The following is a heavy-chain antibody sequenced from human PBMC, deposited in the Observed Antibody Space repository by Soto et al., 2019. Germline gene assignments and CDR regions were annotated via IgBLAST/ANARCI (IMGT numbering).Heavy chain of an antibody. D-gene: IGHD3-3*01. CDR3: ARIKIVGILTYYMDV. CDR2: MYYSGST. J-gene: IGHJ6*03. CDR1: GDSISTSSSYY. V-gene: IGHV4-39*01. Sequence: QLQLQEPGPGLVKPSETLSLSCTVSGDSISTSSSYYWGWIRQPPGKGLEWIANMYYSGSTYYTPSLKSRVPISLETSKTQFSLKLSSVTAADTAVFYCARIKIVGILTYYMDVWGKGTKVTV.